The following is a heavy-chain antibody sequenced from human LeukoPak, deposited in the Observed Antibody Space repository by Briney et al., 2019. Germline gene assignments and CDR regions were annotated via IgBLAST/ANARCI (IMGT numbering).Heavy chain of an antibody. CDR1: GFTFSSYA. Sequence: GGSLRLSCAASGFTFSSYAMSWVRQAPGKGLEWVSTISGSGGSTYYADSVKGRFTISRDNSKNTLYLQMNSLRAEDTAVYYCAKGAAIFFGRRYCTNGVCSLPAPDDAFDIWGQGTMVTVSS. CDR3: AKGAAIFFGRRYCTNGVCSLPAPDDAFDI. CDR2: ISGSGGST. D-gene: IGHD2-8*01. V-gene: IGHV3-23*01. J-gene: IGHJ3*02.